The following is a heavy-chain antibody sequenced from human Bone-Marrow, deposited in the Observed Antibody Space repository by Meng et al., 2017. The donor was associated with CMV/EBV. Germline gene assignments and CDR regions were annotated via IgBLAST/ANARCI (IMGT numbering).Heavy chain of an antibody. V-gene: IGHV3-66*02. J-gene: IGHJ6*04. CDR2: IYSGGST. CDR1: GFTVSSNY. Sequence: GESLKISCAASGFTVSSNYMSWVRQAPGKGLEWVSVIYSGGSTYYADSVKGRFTISRDNSKNTLYLQMNSLRAEDTAVYYCARDLRTTVVTPITYYYYYVMDVWGEGTTVTVSS. CDR3: ARDLRTTVVTPITYYYYYVMDV. D-gene: IGHD4-23*01.